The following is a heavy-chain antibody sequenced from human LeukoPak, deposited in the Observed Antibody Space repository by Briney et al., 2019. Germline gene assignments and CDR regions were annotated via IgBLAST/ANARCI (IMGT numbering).Heavy chain of an antibody. Sequence: PGRSLRLSCAASGFTFSSYGMHWVRQAPGKGLEWVAVIWYDGSNKYYADSVKGRFTISRDNSKNTLYLQLNSLRAEDTAVYYCARDKGDILTGYPEEAFDIWGQGTMVTVSS. CDR3: ARDKGDILTGYPEEAFDI. V-gene: IGHV3-33*01. D-gene: IGHD3-9*01. CDR2: IWYDGSNK. CDR1: GFTFSSYG. J-gene: IGHJ3*02.